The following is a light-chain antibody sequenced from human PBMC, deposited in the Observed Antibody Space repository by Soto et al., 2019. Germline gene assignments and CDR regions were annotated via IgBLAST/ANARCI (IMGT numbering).Light chain of an antibody. J-gene: IGLJ2*01. CDR2: END. CDR1: SGSIASNY. CDR3: QSYGSNHVV. Sequence: NFMLTQPHSVSESPEKTVTISCTRSSGSIASNYVQWYQQRPGSAPTTLIYENDQRPSGVPDRFSGSIDSSSNSASPSISGLRTEDEADYYSQSYGSNHVVFGGGTKLTVL. V-gene: IGLV6-57*03.